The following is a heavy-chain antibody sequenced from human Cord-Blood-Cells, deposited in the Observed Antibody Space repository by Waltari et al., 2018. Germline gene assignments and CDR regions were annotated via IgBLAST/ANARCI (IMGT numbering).Heavy chain of an antibody. CDR3: ARRLPDIYGDYVWAFDI. J-gene: IGHJ3*02. CDR2: IIPIFGTA. Sequence: QVQLVRSGAEVKKPGSSVKVSCKASGGTFSSYAISWVRQAPGQGLEWMGGIIPIFGTANYAQKFQGRVTITADESTSTAYMELSSLRSEDTAVYYCARRLPDIYGDYVWAFDIWGQGTMVTVSS. CDR1: GGTFSSYA. D-gene: IGHD4-17*01. V-gene: IGHV1-69*01.